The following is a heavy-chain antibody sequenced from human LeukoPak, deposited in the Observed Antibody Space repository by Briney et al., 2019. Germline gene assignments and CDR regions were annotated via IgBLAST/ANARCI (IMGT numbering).Heavy chain of an antibody. CDR2: IYYSGST. D-gene: IGHD3-22*01. CDR3: ARMIRYYDSSGYVNWFDP. V-gene: IGHV4-59*01. CDR1: GGSISSNY. Sequence: PSETLSLTCTVSGGSISSNYWSWIRQPPGKGLEWIGYIYYSGSTNYNPSLKSRVTISVDTSKSQFSLKLNSVTAADTAVYYCARMIRYYDSSGYVNWFDPWGQGTLVTVPS. J-gene: IGHJ5*02.